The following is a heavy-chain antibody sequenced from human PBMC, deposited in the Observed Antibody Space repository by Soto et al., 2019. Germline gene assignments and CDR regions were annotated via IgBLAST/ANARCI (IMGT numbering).Heavy chain of an antibody. J-gene: IGHJ4*02. D-gene: IGHD3-9*01. CDR1: GFTFSSYG. CDR2: IWYDGSNK. CDR3: ARNYKTYYDILTGYYTEYYFDY. V-gene: IGHV3-33*01. Sequence: QVQLVESGGGVVQPGRSLRLSCAASGFTFSSYGMHWVRQDPGKGLEWVAVIWYDGSNKYYADSVKGRFTISRDNSKNTLYLQMNSLRAEDTAVYYCARNYKTYYDILTGYYTEYYFDYWGQGTLVTVSS.